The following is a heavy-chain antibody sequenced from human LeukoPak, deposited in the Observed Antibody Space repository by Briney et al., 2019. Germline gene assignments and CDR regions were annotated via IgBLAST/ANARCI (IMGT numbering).Heavy chain of an antibody. V-gene: IGHV5-51*01. CDR1: GYSFTSYW. J-gene: IGHJ3*02. CDR2: IYPGDFDT. Sequence: GESLKISCKGSGYSFTSYWIGWVRQMPGKGLEWMGIIYPGDFDTRYSPSFQGQVTISADKSISTAYLQWSSLKASDTAMYYCARLSADDYDFWSGYLNAFDIWGQGTMVTVSS. CDR3: ARLSADDYDFWSGYLNAFDI. D-gene: IGHD3-3*01.